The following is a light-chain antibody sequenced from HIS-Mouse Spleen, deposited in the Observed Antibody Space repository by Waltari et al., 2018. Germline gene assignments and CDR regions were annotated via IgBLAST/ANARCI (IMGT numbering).Light chain of an antibody. CDR1: SSDVGGYNY. CDR3: SSYTSSSTVV. CDR2: EVR. Sequence: QSALTQPASVSGSPGQSISISCTGTSSDVGGYNYVSWYQQHPGKAPKLMNIEVRNRPSGVSNGFSGSKSGNTASLTSSGLQAEDEADYYCSSYTSSSTVVFGGGTKLTVL. J-gene: IGLJ2*01. V-gene: IGLV2-14*01.